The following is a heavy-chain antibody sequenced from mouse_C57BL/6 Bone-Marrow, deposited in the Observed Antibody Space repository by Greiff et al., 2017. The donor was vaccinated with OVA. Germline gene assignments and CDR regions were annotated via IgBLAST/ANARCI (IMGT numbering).Heavy chain of an antibody. V-gene: IGHV1-50*01. J-gene: IGHJ3*01. CDR3: AIFLWFAY. CDR2: IDPSDSYT. Sequence: VQLQQPGAELVKPGASVKLSCKASGYTFTSYWMQWVKQRPGQGLEWIGEIDPSDSYTNYNQQFKGQATLTVDTSSSTAYMQLSSLTSEDSAVYYCAIFLWFAYWGQGTLVTVSA. CDR1: GYTFTSYW.